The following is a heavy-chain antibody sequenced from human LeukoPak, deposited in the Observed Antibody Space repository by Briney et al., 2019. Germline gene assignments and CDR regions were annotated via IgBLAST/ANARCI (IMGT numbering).Heavy chain of an antibody. D-gene: IGHD2/OR15-2a*01. Sequence: PGGSLRLSCAAFGFTFSNYWMTWVRQAPGKGLEWVANIKQDGSEKYYVDSVKGRFTVSRDNAKNSLYLQMNSLRAEDTAVYYCARGGISMEDWGQGTLVTVSS. CDR1: GFTFSNYW. V-gene: IGHV3-7*03. CDR3: ARGGISMED. CDR2: IKQDGSEK. J-gene: IGHJ4*02.